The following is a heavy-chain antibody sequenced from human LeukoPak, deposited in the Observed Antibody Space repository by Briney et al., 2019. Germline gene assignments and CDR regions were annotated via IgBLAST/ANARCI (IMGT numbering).Heavy chain of an antibody. Sequence: SGPTLVKPTQTLTLTCTFSGFSLRTRGLGVGWIRQPPGKALEWLALIYWNDDKRYTPSLKNRITITKDTSKNQVVLTMTNMDPVDTATYYCAHRGYTYAFDPWGQGTLVTVSS. CDR3: AHRGYTYAFDP. CDR1: GFSLRTRGLG. J-gene: IGHJ5*02. D-gene: IGHD5-18*01. V-gene: IGHV2-5*01. CDR2: IYWNDDK.